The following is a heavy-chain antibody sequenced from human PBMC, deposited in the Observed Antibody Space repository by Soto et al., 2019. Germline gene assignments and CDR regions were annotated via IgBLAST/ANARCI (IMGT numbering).Heavy chain of an antibody. V-gene: IGHV4-31*03. D-gene: IGHD4-17*01. CDR3: ARVPELYGDYAWFDP. Sequence: QVQLQESGPGLVKPSQTLSLTCTVSGGSISSGGYYWSWIRQHPGKGLEWIGYIYYSGSTYYNPSLKSRVTISVDSSKNQFSLKLSSVTAADTAVYYCARVPELYGDYAWFDPWGQGTLVTVSS. CDR1: GGSISSGGYY. CDR2: IYYSGST. J-gene: IGHJ5*02.